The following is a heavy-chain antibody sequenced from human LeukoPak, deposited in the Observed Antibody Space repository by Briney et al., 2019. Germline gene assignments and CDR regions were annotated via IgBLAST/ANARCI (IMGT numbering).Heavy chain of an antibody. CDR2: ISAYNGNT. V-gene: IGHV1-18*01. Sequence: ASVKVSCKASGYIFINHGIAWVRQAPGQGLEYMGWISAYNGNTDYAQKFQGRVTMTTDTSTSTAYMELRSLRSDDTAVYYCASVYSGYDHDAFDIWGQGTMVTVSS. D-gene: IGHD5-12*01. J-gene: IGHJ3*02. CDR1: GYIFINHG. CDR3: ASVYSGYDHDAFDI.